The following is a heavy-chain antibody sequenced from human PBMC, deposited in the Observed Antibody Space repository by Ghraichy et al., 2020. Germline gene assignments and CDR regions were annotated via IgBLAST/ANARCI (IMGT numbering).Heavy chain of an antibody. CDR1: GYTFTSSY. D-gene: IGHD2-2*01. V-gene: IGHV1-46*01. J-gene: IGHJ5*02. CDR3: ARNLVGSRRIDP. CDR2: INTSGGST. Sequence: KVSCKASGYTFTSSYIHWVRQAPGQGLEWMGIINTSGGSTNYAQKFQGRVTMTRDMSTSTVYMELSSLRSEDTAVYYCARNLVGSRRIDPWGQGTLVTVSS.